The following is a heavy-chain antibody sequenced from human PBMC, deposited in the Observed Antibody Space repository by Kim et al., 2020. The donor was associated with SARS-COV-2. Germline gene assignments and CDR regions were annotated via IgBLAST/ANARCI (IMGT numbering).Heavy chain of an antibody. J-gene: IGHJ6*02. D-gene: IGHD1-26*01. V-gene: IGHV3-23*01. CDR3: AKWSLSDLYYYYYGMDV. Sequence: VKGRFNISRDNSKNTLYLQMNSLRAEDTAVYYCAKWSLSDLYYYYYGMDVWGQGTTVTVSS.